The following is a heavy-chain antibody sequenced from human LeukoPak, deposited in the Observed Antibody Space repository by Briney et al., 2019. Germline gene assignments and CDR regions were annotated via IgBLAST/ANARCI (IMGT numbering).Heavy chain of an antibody. CDR1: GFTFSSYA. J-gene: IGHJ3*02. V-gene: IGHV3-23*01. CDR3: AKDNFPDSSGYYLPLGAFDI. CDR2: ISGSGGST. D-gene: IGHD3-22*01. Sequence: PGRSLRLSCAGSGFTFSSYAMSWVRQAPGKGLEWVSAISGSGGSTYYADSVKGRFTISRDNSKNTLYLQMNSLRAEDTAVYYCAKDNFPDSSGYYLPLGAFDIWGQGTMVTVSS.